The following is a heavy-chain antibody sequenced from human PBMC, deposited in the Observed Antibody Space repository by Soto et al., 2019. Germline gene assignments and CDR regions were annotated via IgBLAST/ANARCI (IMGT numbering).Heavy chain of an antibody. V-gene: IGHV4-39*01. CDR1: VVSISDNNDY. CDR3: ARRSHLTWPGC. Sequence: SQTMCLTYKLAVVSISDNNDYGIWLRQPPGKGLEWIGSIYYGGTTYYNPSLKSRVTISVDTSKNEFSLKMDSVTVADTAVYYCARRSHLTWPGCWGHGTQVTVSS. CDR2: IYYGGTT. D-gene: IGHD2-15*01. J-gene: IGHJ4*01.